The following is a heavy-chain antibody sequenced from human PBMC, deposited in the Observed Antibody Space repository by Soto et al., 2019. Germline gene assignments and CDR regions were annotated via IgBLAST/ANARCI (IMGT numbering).Heavy chain of an antibody. CDR2: ISYSGST. CDR3: ATMGTPATGLYFFDY. D-gene: IGHD2-15*01. J-gene: IGHJ4*02. CDR1: GGSISSGNYY. V-gene: IGHV4-30-4*01. Sequence: QVQLQESGPGLVKPSQTLSLTCTVSGGSISSGNYYWSWIGQPPGKGLEWIGFISYSGSTYYSTSLKSRVTISVDTSKSQCSLNLSFVTAADTAVYYCATMGTPATGLYFFDYWGQGSLVTVSS.